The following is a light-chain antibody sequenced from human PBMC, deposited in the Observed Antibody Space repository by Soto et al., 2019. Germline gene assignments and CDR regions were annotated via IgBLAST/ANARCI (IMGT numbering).Light chain of an antibody. CDR3: QQANSFPYT. Sequence: DIQMTQSPSSVSASVGDRVTITFRASQGISNWLAWYQQEPGKAPKLLIYAASTLRRGVPSRFRGSGSGTDFTFTISSLQPEDFATYYCQQANSFPYTFGQGTKVDIK. CDR2: AAS. J-gene: IGKJ2*01. CDR1: QGISNW. V-gene: IGKV1-12*01.